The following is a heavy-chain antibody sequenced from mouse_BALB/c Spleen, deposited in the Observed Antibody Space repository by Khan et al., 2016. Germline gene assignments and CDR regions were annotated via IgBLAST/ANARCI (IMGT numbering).Heavy chain of an antibody. J-gene: IGHJ4*01. CDR3: AGYYRYDEGYYYAMDY. CDR2: ITSGGST. CDR1: GFTFSSYA. V-gene: IGHV5-6-5*01. Sequence: EVELVESGGNLVKPGGSLKLSCAASGFTFSSYAMSWVRQTPEKRLEWVASITSGGSTYYPDSVKGRFTIPRDNDRNILYLQMSSLRSEDTAMYYCAGYYRYDEGYYYAMDYWGQGTSVTVSS. D-gene: IGHD2-14*01.